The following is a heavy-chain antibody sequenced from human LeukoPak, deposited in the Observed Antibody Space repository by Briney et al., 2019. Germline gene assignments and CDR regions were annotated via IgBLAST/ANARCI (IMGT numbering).Heavy chain of an antibody. CDR1: GGSFSGYY. Sequence: SETLSLTCAVYGGSFSGYYWSWIRQPPGKGLEWIGYIYYSGSTNYNPSLKSRVTISVDTSKNQFSLKLSSVTAADTAVYYCARAPLYDSTLFDYWGQGTPVTVSS. D-gene: IGHD3-22*01. J-gene: IGHJ4*02. V-gene: IGHV4-59*01. CDR3: ARAPLYDSTLFDY. CDR2: IYYSGST.